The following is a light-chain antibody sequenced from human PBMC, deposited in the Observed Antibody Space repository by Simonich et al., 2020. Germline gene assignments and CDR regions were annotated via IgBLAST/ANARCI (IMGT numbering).Light chain of an antibody. J-gene: IGLJ2*01. Sequence: QSALTQPRSVSGSPGQSVTISCTGTSSDVGGYNYVSWYQQHPGKAPKLMIYDVSRRPSVVPDCFSGSKSGNTASLTISGLQAEDEADYYCCSYAGSYTLVFGGGTKLTVL. V-gene: IGLV2-11*01. CDR3: CSYAGSYTLV. CDR2: DVS. CDR1: SSDVGGYNY.